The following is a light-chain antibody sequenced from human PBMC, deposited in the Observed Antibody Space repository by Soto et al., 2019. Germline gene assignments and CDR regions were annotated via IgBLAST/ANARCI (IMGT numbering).Light chain of an antibody. Sequence: QSALTQPASVSGSPGQSITISCTGTSSDVGGYNYVSWYQQHPGKAPKLMIYEVSNRPSGVSNRFSGSKSGNTASLTISGLQVEDEADYYCSSYTSSSVVFGGGTKLTVL. CDR1: SSDVGGYNY. V-gene: IGLV2-14*01. CDR3: SSYTSSSVV. CDR2: EVS. J-gene: IGLJ2*01.